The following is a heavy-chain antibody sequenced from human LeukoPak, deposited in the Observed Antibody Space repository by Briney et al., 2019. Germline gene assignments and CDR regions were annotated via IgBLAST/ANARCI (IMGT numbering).Heavy chain of an antibody. Sequence: SETLSLTCTVSGGSISSSSYYWGWIRQPPGKGLEWIGSIYYSGSTYYNPSLKSRVTISVDTSKNQFFLKLSSVTAAGTAVYYCARGDYYDSSGYYATRGGEFDYWGQGTLVTVSS. V-gene: IGHV4-39*07. J-gene: IGHJ4*02. CDR1: GGSISSSSYY. CDR3: ARGDYYDSSGYYATRGGEFDY. CDR2: IYYSGST. D-gene: IGHD3-22*01.